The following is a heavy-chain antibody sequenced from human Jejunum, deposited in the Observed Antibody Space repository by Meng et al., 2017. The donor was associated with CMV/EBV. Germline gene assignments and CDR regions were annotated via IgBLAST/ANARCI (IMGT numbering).Heavy chain of an antibody. Sequence: SGFSVSPDYMSWVRQAPGKGLEWVSSIYIGSSTDYADSVKGRFTISRDNPKNTLILQMNNLRAEDTALYYCARFSIVGRTNAFDLWGHGTMVTVSS. CDR3: ARFSIVGRTNAFDL. D-gene: IGHD1-26*01. V-gene: IGHV3-53*01. J-gene: IGHJ3*01. CDR2: IYIGSST. CDR1: GFSVSPDY.